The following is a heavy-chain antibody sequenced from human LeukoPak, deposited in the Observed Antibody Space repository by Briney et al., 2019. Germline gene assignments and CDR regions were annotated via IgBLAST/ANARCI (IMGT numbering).Heavy chain of an antibody. V-gene: IGHV4-34*01. D-gene: IGHD7-27*01. J-gene: IGHJ5*01. CDR2: INHSGSI. CDR1: GASFSYDY. CDR3: AKGVWAPRFDS. Sequence: SETLSLTCAVYGASFSYDYWSWIRQTPGKGLEWIGEINHSGSITYNPSLKSRVTISAEKSKSQFSLRLTSVTAADTAVYYCAKGVWAPRFDSWGQGTLVTVSS.